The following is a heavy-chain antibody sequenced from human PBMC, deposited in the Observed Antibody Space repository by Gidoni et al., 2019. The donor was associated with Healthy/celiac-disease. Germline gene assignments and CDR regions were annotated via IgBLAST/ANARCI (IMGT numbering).Heavy chain of an antibody. D-gene: IGHD2-15*01. CDR1: GFTFSSYS. J-gene: IGHJ4*02. V-gene: IGHV3-21*01. CDR3: ARDWAATWYYFDY. CDR2: ISSSSSYI. Sequence: EVQLVESGGGLVKPGGSLRLSCAASGFTFSSYSMNWVRQAPGKGLECVSSISSSSSYIYYADSVKGRFTISRDNAKNSLYLQMNSLRAEDTAVYYCARDWAATWYYFDYWGQGTLVTVSS.